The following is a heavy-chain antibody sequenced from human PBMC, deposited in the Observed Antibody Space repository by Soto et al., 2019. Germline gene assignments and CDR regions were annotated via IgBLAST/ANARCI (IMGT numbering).Heavy chain of an antibody. CDR3: VSQRTTVPTQSYFDY. V-gene: IGHV4-39*01. CDR2: VYYRGRS. Sequence: SLTCTFSCGSDTNSSYYGGWIRQSPGRGLDWIGSVYYRGRSYSKSSVKSRVTISVDKSKNRFSLSLNSVTASDTAVYFCVSQRTTVPTQSYFDYWG. D-gene: IGHD4-17*01. CDR1: CGSDTNSSYY. J-gene: IGHJ4*01.